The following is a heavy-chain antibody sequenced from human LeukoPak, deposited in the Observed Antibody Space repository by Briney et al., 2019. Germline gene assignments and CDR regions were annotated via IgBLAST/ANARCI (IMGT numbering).Heavy chain of an antibody. V-gene: IGHV3-33*08. Sequence: PGGSLRLSCAASGFTFSSYAMHWVRQAPGKGLEWVAVIWYDGSNKYYADSVKGRFTISRDNSKNTLYLQMNSLRAEDTAVYYCARDYYDSSGYYYGDYWGQGTLVTVSS. D-gene: IGHD3-22*01. CDR1: GFTFSSYA. CDR2: IWYDGSNK. CDR3: ARDYYDSSGYYYGDY. J-gene: IGHJ4*02.